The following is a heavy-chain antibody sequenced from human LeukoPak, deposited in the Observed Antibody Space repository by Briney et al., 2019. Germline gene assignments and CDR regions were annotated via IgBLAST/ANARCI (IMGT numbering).Heavy chain of an antibody. J-gene: IGHJ4*02. CDR1: GFTFSSYA. CDR2: ISGSGDNT. D-gene: IGHD1-26*01. V-gene: IGHV3-23*01. CDR3: AKRYLGASGSYNFDY. Sequence: GGSLRLSCAASGFTFSSYAMSWVRQAPGKGLEWVSAISGSGDNTYYADSVKGRFTISRDNSKNTLFLQMNSLRAEDTAVYYCAKRYLGASGSYNFDYWGQGTLVTVSS.